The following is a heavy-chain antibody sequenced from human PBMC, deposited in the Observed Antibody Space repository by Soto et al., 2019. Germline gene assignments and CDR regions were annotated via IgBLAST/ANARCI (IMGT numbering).Heavy chain of an antibody. V-gene: IGHV4-59*01. CDR2: IYYSGST. D-gene: IGHD5-12*01. CDR1: GGSISSYY. Sequence: SETLSLTCTVSGGSISSYYWSWIRQPPGKGLEWIGYIYYSGSTNYNPSLKSRVTISVDTSKNQFSLKLSSVTAADTAVYYCARGTLYSGAIDYWGQRTLVIVSS. J-gene: IGHJ4*02. CDR3: ARGTLYSGAIDY.